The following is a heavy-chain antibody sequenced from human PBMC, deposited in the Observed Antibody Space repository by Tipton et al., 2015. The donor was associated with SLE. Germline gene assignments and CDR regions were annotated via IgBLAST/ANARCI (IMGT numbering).Heavy chain of an antibody. CDR3: ASRGWP. Sequence: SLTCTVSGGSISSSSYYWGWIRQPPGKGLEWIGSIYCSGSTYYNPSLKSRVTISVATSKNQFSLKLSSVTAADTAVYYCASRGWPWGQGTMVTVTS. CDR1: GGSISSSSYY. V-gene: IGHV4-39*01. J-gene: IGHJ3*01. CDR2: IYCSGST. D-gene: IGHD1-26*01.